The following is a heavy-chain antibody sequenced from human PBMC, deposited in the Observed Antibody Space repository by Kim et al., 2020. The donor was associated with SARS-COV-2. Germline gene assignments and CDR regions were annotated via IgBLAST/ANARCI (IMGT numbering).Heavy chain of an antibody. CDR3: ARVSRYSGSYYGYDY. Sequence: DSVKGRFTISRDNAKNTLYLQMNSLRAEDTAVYYCARVSRYSGSYYGYDYWGQGTLVTVSS. J-gene: IGHJ4*02. V-gene: IGHV3-74*01. D-gene: IGHD1-26*01.